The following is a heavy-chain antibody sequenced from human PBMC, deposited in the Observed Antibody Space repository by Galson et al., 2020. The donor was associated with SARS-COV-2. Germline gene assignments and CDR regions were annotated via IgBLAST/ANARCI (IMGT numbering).Heavy chain of an antibody. J-gene: IGHJ6*02. Sequence: TLSLTCTVSGASIRSGRYHWSWIRQPAGKGLESIGRIYTSGHTNYNPSLKSRVTISLDTSNNQISLRLRSVTAADTAVYYCARGEFFEFNYYGMDVWGQGTTVTVSS. CDR2: IYTSGHT. D-gene: IGHD3-3*01. CDR3: ARGEFFEFNYYGMDV. V-gene: IGHV4-61*02. CDR1: GASIRSGRYH.